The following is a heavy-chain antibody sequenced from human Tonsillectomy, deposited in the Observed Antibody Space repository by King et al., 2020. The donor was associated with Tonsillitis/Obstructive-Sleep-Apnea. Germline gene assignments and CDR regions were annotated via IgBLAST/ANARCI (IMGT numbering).Heavy chain of an antibody. D-gene: IGHD3-10*01. CDR1: GFTFSNYN. V-gene: IGHV3-30*04. J-gene: IGHJ4*02. Sequence: VQLVESGGGVVQPGRSLRLSCAGSGFTFSNYNMHWVRQAPGKGLEWVAVVSYDGSNEHYADSVKGRFTISRDNSRNTLYVQMNSLRVEDTAVYYCATVGVPYGSGLGGYFDYWGQGTLVTVSS. CDR2: VSYDGSNE. CDR3: ATVGVPYGSGLGGYFDY.